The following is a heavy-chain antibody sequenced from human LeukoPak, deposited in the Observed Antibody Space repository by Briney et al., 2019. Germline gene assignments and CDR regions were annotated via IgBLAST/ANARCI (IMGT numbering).Heavy chain of an antibody. V-gene: IGHV4-59*08. J-gene: IGHJ4*02. CDR3: ARGPLGPTYFDY. CDR2: IYYSGST. Sequence: SETLSLTCTVSGGSISSYFCSWIRQPPGKGLEWIGCIYYSGSTNYNPSLKSRVTISVDTSKNQFSLKLSSVTAADTAVYYCARGPLGPTYFDYWGQGTLVTVSS. CDR1: GGSISSYF. D-gene: IGHD1-26*01.